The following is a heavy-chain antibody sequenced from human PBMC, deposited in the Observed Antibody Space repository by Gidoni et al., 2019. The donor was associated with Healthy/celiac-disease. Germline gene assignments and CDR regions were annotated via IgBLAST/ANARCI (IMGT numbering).Heavy chain of an antibody. CDR1: GFTFSSYS. J-gene: IGHJ6*02. Sequence: EVQLVESGGGLVKPGGSVSLAGAARGFTFSSYSMNWVRQAPGKGLEWVSSISSSSSYIYYADSVKGRFTISRDNAKNSLYLQMNSLRAEDTAVYYCARDGPRGYGMDVWGQGTTVTVSS. CDR2: ISSSSSYI. CDR3: ARDGPRGYGMDV. V-gene: IGHV3-21*01. D-gene: IGHD5-12*01.